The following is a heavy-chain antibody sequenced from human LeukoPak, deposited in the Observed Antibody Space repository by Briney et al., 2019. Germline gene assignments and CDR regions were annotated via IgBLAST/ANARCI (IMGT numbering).Heavy chain of an antibody. CDR2: INHSGST. Sequence: PSETLSLTCAVYGGSFSGYYWSWIRQPPGKGLEWIGEINHSGSTNYNPSLKSRVTISVDTSRNQFSLKLSSVTAADTAVYYCARQEKRGVSLIDYWGQGTLVTVSS. J-gene: IGHJ4*02. V-gene: IGHV4-34*01. D-gene: IGHD5/OR15-5a*01. CDR1: GGSFSGYY. CDR3: ARQEKRGVSLIDY.